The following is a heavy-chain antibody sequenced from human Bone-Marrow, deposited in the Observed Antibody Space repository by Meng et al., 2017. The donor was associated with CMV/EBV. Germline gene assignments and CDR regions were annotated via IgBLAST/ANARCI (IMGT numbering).Heavy chain of an antibody. CDR2: IKQDGTEK. Sequence: GESLKISCAASGFIFSSYWMSWVRQAPGKGLEWVANIKQDGTEKYYVDSVKGRFTIYRDNTKNSLYLQMNSLRTEDTAVYYCARDPVVSGDYYFDYWGQGKLVPVSS. D-gene: IGHD4-17*01. V-gene: IGHV3-7*01. J-gene: IGHJ4*02. CDR3: ARDPVVSGDYYFDY. CDR1: GFIFSSYW.